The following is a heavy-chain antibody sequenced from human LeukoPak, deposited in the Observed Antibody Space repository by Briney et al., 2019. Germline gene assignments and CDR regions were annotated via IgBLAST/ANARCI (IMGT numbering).Heavy chain of an antibody. J-gene: IGHJ6*04. CDR3: ARDRGLWFGESPLHV. Sequence: GGSLRLSCAASGFTFSSYAMHWVRQAPGKGLEWVAVISYDGSNKYYADSVKGRFTISRDNSKNTLYLQMNSLRADDTAVYYCARDRGLWFGESPLHVWGKGTTVTVSS. CDR1: GFTFSSYA. V-gene: IGHV3-30*04. CDR2: ISYDGSNK. D-gene: IGHD3-10*01.